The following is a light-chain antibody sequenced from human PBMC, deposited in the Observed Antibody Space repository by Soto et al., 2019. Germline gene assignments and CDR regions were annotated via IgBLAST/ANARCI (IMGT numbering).Light chain of an antibody. Sequence: AIRMTQSPSSLSASTGDRVTITCRASQGISSYLSWYQQKPGKAPKLLIYAASTLQSGVPSRFSGSGSGTEFTLTISSLQPEDFGIYYCQQYENFWTFGQGTKVDI. CDR3: QQYENFWT. V-gene: IGKV1-8*01. J-gene: IGKJ1*01. CDR1: QGISSY. CDR2: AAS.